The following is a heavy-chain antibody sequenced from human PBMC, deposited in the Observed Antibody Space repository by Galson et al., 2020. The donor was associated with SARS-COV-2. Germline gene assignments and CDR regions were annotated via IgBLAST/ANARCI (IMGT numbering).Heavy chain of an antibody. D-gene: IGHD1-1*01. CDR3: ARQCDDIYYYYYRYV. CDR2: IHHSGDT. V-gene: IGHV4-39*01. J-gene: IGHJ6*03. CDR1: GDSITSSGYY. Sequence: SETLSLTCTVSGDSITSSGYYWGWIRQPPGKGLEWIGTIHHSGDTYYNPSLKSRVTISVEPSKNQFSLKRTSVSAADTAVYYCARQCDDIYYYYYRYVWGKGAMLTVSS.